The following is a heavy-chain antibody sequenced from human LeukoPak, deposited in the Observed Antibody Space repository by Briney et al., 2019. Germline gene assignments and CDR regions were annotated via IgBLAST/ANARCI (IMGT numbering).Heavy chain of an antibody. V-gene: IGHV3-23*01. CDR1: GFTFSSYG. CDR2: ISGSGSST. J-gene: IGHJ4*02. Sequence: GGSLRLSCAASGFTFSSYGMSWVRQAPGKGLEWVSAISGSGSSTYYADSVKGRFTISRDNSKNTLYLQMNSLRAEDTAVYYCASYSSGWPFDYWGQGTLVTVSS. D-gene: IGHD6-19*01. CDR3: ASYSSGWPFDY.